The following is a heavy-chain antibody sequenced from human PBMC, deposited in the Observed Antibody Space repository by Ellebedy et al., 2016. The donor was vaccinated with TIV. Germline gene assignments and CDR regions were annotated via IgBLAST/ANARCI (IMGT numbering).Heavy chain of an antibody. Sequence: GSLRLXXAVYGGSFSGYYWSWIRQPPGKGLEWIGEINHSGSTNYNPSLKSRVTISVDTSKNQFSLKLSSVTAADTAVYYCARGWAGGYDYWGQGTLVTVSS. J-gene: IGHJ4*02. CDR2: INHSGST. V-gene: IGHV4-34*01. CDR1: GGSFSGYY. CDR3: ARGWAGGYDY. D-gene: IGHD5-12*01.